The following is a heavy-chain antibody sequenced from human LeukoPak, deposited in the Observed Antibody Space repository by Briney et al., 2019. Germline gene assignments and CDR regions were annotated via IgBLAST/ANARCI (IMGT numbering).Heavy chain of an antibody. J-gene: IGHJ4*02. CDR1: GFTFSSYS. Sequence: GGSLRLSCAASGFTFSSYSMNWVRQAPGKGLEWVSSISSSSSYIYYADSVKGRFTISRDNAKNSLYLQMNSLRAEDTAVYYCARDPNPYCSSTSCYAELDYWGQGTLVTVSS. D-gene: IGHD2-2*01. V-gene: IGHV3-21*01. CDR2: ISSSSSYI. CDR3: ARDPNPYCSSTSCYAELDY.